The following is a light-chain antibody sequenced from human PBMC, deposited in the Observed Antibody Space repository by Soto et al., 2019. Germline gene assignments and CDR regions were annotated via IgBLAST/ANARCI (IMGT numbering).Light chain of an antibody. J-gene: IGKJ1*01. Sequence: DIPVTQSPSSLSASVGDRVTITCRASQSIGSYVNWYQHNTGKAPNLLIYAASSLQSGVPSRFSGSGSGTDFTLTISSLHPEDFATYYCQQSYSIPWTIGQGTKVDIK. CDR2: AAS. CDR1: QSIGSY. V-gene: IGKV1-39*01. CDR3: QQSYSIPWT.